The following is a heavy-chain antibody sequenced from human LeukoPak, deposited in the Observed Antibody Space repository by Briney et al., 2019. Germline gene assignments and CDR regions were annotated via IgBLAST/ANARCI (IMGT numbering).Heavy chain of an antibody. J-gene: IGHJ4*02. D-gene: IGHD3-3*01. V-gene: IGHV3-9*01. CDR2: ISWNSGSI. CDR3: AKYDFWSGLDY. Sequence: PGGSLRLSCAASGFTFDDYAMHWVRQAPGKGLEWVSGISWNSGSIGYADSVKGRFTISRGNAKNSLYLQMNSLRAEDTAFYYCAKYDFWSGLDYWGQGTLVTVSS. CDR1: GFTFDDYA.